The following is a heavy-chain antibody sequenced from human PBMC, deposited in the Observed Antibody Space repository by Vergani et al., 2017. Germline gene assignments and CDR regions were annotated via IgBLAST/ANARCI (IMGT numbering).Heavy chain of an antibody. J-gene: IGHJ4*02. V-gene: IGHV1-3*04. CDR3: ASSWFGELFLYYFDY. D-gene: IGHD3-10*01. CDR1: GYTFTSYA. CDR2: INTGNGNT. Sequence: QVPLVQSGAEVKKPGASVKVSCKASGYTFTSYAMHWVRQAPGQRLEWMGWINTGNGNTKYSQKFQGRVTITRDTSASTAYMELSSLRSEDTAVYYCASSWFGELFLYYFDYWGQGTLVTVSS.